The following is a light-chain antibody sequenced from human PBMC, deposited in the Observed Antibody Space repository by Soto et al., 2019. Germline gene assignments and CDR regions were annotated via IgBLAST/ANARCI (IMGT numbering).Light chain of an antibody. CDR3: CSYALL. Sequence: QSVLTQPASVSGSPGQSITISCTGTNSDVGTHNLVSWYQQHPGKAPKLIIYEGTKRPSGVSNRFSGSKSGNTASLTISGLQAEDEADYYCCSYALLFRTGTKVTVL. J-gene: IGLJ1*01. CDR1: NSDVGTHNL. CDR2: EGT. V-gene: IGLV2-23*01.